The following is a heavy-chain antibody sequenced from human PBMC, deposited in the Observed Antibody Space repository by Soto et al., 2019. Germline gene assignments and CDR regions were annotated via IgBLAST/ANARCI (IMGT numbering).Heavy chain of an antibody. CDR2: INADSGET. V-gene: IGHV1-18*04. D-gene: IGHD4-17*01. CDR3: ARDLGYGDYGTDY. Sequence: QVQLVQSGAEVKESGASVKVSCKASGYTFTTNGVSWVRQGPGQGLEWMGWINADSGETRYAQKFQGRVTMTTDTSTSTAYMDLRSLTSDDTAVYYCARDLGYGDYGTDYWGQGTLVTFSS. CDR1: GYTFTTNG. J-gene: IGHJ4*02.